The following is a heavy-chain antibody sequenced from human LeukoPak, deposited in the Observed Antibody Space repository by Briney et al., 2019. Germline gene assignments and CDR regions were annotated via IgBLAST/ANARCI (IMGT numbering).Heavy chain of an antibody. Sequence: WISAYNGNTNYAQKLQGRVTMTTDTSTSTAYMELRSLRSDDTAVYYCARDSTMIVVVTLDYWGQGTLVTVSS. CDR3: ARDSTMIVVVTLDY. J-gene: IGHJ4*02. V-gene: IGHV1-18*01. D-gene: IGHD3-22*01. CDR2: ISAYNGNT.